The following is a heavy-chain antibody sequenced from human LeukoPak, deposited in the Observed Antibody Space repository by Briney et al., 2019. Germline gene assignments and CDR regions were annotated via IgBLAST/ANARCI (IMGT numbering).Heavy chain of an antibody. CDR3: ARPAFIVVVPAAHGAFDI. CDR1: GYTFTSYG. J-gene: IGHJ3*02. V-gene: IGHV1-18*01. Sequence: ASVKVSCKASGYTFTSYGISWVRQAPGQGLEWMGWISAYNGNTNYAQKLQGRVTMTTDTSTSTAYMELRSLRSDDTAVYYCARPAFIVVVPAAHGAFDIWGQGTMVTASS. D-gene: IGHD2-2*01. CDR2: ISAYNGNT.